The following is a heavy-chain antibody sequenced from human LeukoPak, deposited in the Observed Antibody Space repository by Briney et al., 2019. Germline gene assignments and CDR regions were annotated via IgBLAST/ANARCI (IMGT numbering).Heavy chain of an antibody. Sequence: ASVKVSCKASGYTFTGYYMHWVRQAPGQGLEWMGWINPNSGGTNYAQKFQGRVTVTRDTSISTAYMELSRLRSDDTAVYYCAARGSVTTPIGYWGQGTLVTVSS. CDR2: INPNSGGT. CDR1: GYTFTGYY. CDR3: AARGSVTTPIGY. V-gene: IGHV1-2*02. J-gene: IGHJ4*02. D-gene: IGHD4-17*01.